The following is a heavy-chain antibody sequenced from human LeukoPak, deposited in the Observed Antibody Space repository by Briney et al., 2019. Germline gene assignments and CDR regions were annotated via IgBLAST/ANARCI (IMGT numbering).Heavy chain of an antibody. Sequence: PSETLSLTCGVSGGSITTTNYWSWVRQPPGGGLEWIGEISLAGRTRYNPSLQSRVHISIDESKNHLYLNLASVTAADTAVYYCSRESGPFCPFGHWGQGTLAAVTS. J-gene: IGHJ4*02. CDR2: ISLAGRT. D-gene: IGHD1-26*01. CDR3: SRESGPFCPFGH. V-gene: IGHV4-4*02. CDR1: GGSITTTNY.